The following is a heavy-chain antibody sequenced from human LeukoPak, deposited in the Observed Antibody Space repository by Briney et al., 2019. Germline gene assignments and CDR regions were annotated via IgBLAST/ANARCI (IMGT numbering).Heavy chain of an antibody. CDR2: ISAYNGNT. D-gene: IGHD1-14*01. V-gene: IGHV1-18*01. CDR3: ARVDPTGNWFDP. J-gene: IGHJ5*02. CDR1: GYTFTSYG. Sequence: ASVKVSCKASGYTFTSYGISWVRQAPGQGLEWMGWISAYNGNTNYAQKLQGRVTMTTDTSTSTAYMELRSLRSDGTAVYYCARVDPTGNWFDPWGQGTLVTVSS.